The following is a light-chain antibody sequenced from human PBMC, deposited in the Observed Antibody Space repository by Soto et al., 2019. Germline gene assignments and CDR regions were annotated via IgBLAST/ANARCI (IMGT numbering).Light chain of an antibody. J-gene: IGKJ3*01. CDR2: GAS. CDR1: QSVSSSY. Sequence: EIVLTQSPGTLSLSPGXRATLSCRASQSVSSSYLAWYQQKPGQAPRLLIYGASSRATGIPDRFSGSGSGTDFTLTISRLEPEDFAVYYCQQYGSSPRFTFGPGTKVDIK. V-gene: IGKV3-20*01. CDR3: QQYGSSPRFT.